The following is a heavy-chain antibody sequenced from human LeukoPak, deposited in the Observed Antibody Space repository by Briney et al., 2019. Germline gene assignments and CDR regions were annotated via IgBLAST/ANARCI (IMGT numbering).Heavy chain of an antibody. CDR3: ARASFVVTTFVYWFDS. CDR1: GYTFTSYY. D-gene: IGHD3-16*01. CDR2: INPSGGST. V-gene: IGHV1-46*01. J-gene: IGHJ5*01. Sequence: ASVKVSCKASGYTFTSYYMHWVRQAPGLGLEWMGVINPSGGSTSYAQKFQGRVTMTRETSTSTVYMELSSLRSEDTAMYYCARASFVVTTFVYWFDSWGQGSRVSVSS.